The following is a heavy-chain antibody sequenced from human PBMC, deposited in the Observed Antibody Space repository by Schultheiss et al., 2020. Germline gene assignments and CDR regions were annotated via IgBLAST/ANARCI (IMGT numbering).Heavy chain of an antibody. CDR1: GFTFSSYG. Sequence: GGSLRLSCAASGFTFSSYGMHWVRQAPGKGLEWVAVIWYDGSNKYYADSVKGRFTISRDNSKNTLYLQMGSLRAEDMAVYYCARSSGDVYYYYYGMDVWGQGTTVTVSS. CDR3: ARSSGDVYYYYYGMDV. V-gene: IGHV3-33*01. CDR2: IWYDGSNK. J-gene: IGHJ6*02. D-gene: IGHD3-10*01.